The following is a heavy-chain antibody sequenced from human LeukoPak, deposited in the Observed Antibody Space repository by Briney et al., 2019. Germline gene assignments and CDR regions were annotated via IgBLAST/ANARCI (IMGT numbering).Heavy chain of an antibody. CDR1: GGSISSYY. CDR2: IYTSGST. J-gene: IGHJ6*02. V-gene: IGHV4-4*07. D-gene: IGHD1-14*01. CDR3: ARGSRYSYYYGMDV. Sequence: PSETLSLTCTVSGGSISSYYWSWVRQPAGKGLEWIGRIYTSGSTNYNPSLKSRVTMSVDTSKNQFSLKLSSVTAADTAVYYCARGSRYSYYYGMDVWGQGTTVTVSS.